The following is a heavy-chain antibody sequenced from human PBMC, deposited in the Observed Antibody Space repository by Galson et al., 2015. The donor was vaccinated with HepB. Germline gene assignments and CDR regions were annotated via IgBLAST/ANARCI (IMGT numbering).Heavy chain of an antibody. Sequence: ETLSLTCAVSGGSISSRNWWNWVRQSPGKGLEWIGEIFHRGDTNYNQAPRSRVTMSIDTSKNQFSLRLTSVTAADAAVYYRAATYTNGPSPEAFETWGQGTVITVSS. CDR2: IFHRGDT. D-gene: IGHD2-8*01. CDR1: GGSISSRNW. J-gene: IGHJ3*02. CDR3: AATYTNGPSPEAFET. V-gene: IGHV4-4*02.